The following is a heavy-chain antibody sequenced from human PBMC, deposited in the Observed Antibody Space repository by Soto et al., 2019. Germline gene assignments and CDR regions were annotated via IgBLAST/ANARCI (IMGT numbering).Heavy chain of an antibody. CDR3: ARDAVVVVAATYYYYYGMDV. CDR1: GFTFSSYG. V-gene: IGHV3-33*01. CDR2: IWYDGSNK. D-gene: IGHD2-15*01. Sequence: GGSLRLSCAASGFTFSSYGMHWVRQAPGKGLEWVAVIWYDGSNKYYADSVKGRFTISRDNSKNTLYLQMNSLRAEDTAVYYCARDAVVVVAATYYYYYGMDVWGQGTTVTVSS. J-gene: IGHJ6*02.